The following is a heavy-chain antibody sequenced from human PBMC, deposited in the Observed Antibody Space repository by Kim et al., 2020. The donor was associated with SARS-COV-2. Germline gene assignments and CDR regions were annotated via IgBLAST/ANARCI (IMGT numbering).Heavy chain of an antibody. J-gene: IGHJ4*01. CDR3: ARRGAVAGNPVFDY. Sequence: YSPSLKSRLTISLDTSKNKFSLNLYSVPAADTAVYYCARRGAVAGNPVFDYWGHGTLVPVSS. V-gene: IGHV4-39*01. D-gene: IGHD6-19*01.